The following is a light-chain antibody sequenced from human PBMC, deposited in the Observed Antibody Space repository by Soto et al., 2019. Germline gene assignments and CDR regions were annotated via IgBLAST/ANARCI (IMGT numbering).Light chain of an antibody. J-gene: IGLJ2*01. CDR3: GTWDSSLSAVV. Sequence: QSVLTQPPSVSAAPRQKVTISCSGSSSNIEDNYVSWFQQLPGTAPKLLIYDNNKRPSGIPDRFSGSKSGTSATLGITGLQTGDEADYYCGTWDSSLSAVVFGGGTKLTVL. CDR2: DNN. CDR1: SSNIEDNY. V-gene: IGLV1-51*01.